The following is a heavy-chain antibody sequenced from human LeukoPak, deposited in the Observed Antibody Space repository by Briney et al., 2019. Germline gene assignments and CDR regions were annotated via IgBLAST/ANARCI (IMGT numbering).Heavy chain of an antibody. D-gene: IGHD3-22*01. J-gene: IGHJ4*02. CDR1: GGSFSGHY. CDR2: INHSGST. V-gene: IGHV4-34*01. Sequence: SETLSLTCSVYGGSFSGHYWSWIRQPPGKGLEWIGEINHSGSTNYNPSLKSRVTISVDTSKNQFSLKLSSVTAADTAVYYCARVTRRYYYDSSGYWDYWGQGTLVTVSS. CDR3: ARVTRRYYYDSSGYWDY.